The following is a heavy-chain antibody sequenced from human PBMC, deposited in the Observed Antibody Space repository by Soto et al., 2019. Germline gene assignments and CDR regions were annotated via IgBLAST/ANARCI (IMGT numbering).Heavy chain of an antibody. CDR1: GFTFSSYA. CDR2: ISYDGSNK. D-gene: IGHD3-10*01. Sequence: QVQLVESGGGVVQPGRSLRLSCAASGFTFSSYAMHWVRQAPGKGLEWVAVISYDGSNKYYADSVKGRFTISRDNSKNTLYLQMNSLRAEDTAVYYCARDRRWFGERNYYYYYGMDVW. CDR3: ARDRRWFGERNYYYYYGMDV. V-gene: IGHV3-30-3*01. J-gene: IGHJ6*01.